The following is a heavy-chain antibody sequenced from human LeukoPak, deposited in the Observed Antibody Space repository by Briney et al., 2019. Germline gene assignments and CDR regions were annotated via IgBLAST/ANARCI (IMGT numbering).Heavy chain of an antibody. V-gene: IGHV3-7*01. CDR1: GFTFSSYW. D-gene: IGHD6-19*01. CDR3: ARAGYSSGWDY. CDR2: IKQDGSEK. J-gene: IGHJ4*02. Sequence: GGSLRLSCAASGFTFSSYWMSWVHQAPGKGLEWVANIKQDGSEKYHVDSVKGRFTISRDNAENSLYLQMNSLRGEDTAVYFCARAGYSSGWDYWGQGTLVTVSS.